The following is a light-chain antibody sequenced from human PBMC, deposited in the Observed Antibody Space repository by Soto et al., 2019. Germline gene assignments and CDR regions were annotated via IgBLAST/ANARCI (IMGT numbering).Light chain of an antibody. Sequence: QSLLTQPPSASGTPGQRVTISCSGSSSNIGRNAVNWYQQLPGTAPKLLIYTNNERASGVPDRFSGSRSGASASLAISGLQSVDEADYYCAAWDGSLNGVVFGGGTKLTVL. CDR3: AAWDGSLNGVV. CDR2: TNN. J-gene: IGLJ2*01. CDR1: SSNIGRNA. V-gene: IGLV1-44*01.